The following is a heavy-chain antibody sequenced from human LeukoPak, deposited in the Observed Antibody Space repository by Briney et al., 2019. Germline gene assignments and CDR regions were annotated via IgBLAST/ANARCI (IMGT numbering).Heavy chain of an antibody. CDR1: GGSISSYY. CDR2: IYYSGST. D-gene: IGHD6-13*01. V-gene: IGHV4-59*01. Sequence: PSETLSLTCTVSGGSISSYYWSWIRQPPGKGLEWIGYIYYSGSTNYNSSLKSRVTISVDTSKNQFSLKLSSVTAADTAVYYCARDLGPIAAAGPGNYHDAFDIWGQGTMVTVSS. CDR3: ARDLGPIAAAGPGNYHDAFDI. J-gene: IGHJ3*02.